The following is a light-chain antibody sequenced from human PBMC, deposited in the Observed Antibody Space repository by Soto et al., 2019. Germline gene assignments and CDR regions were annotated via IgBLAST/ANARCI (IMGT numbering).Light chain of an antibody. CDR2: AAS. CDR3: HHYGRSPIFT. Sequence: EVVLTQSPGTLSLSAGERATLSCRASQSVANNHLAWYQQRPGQAPRLLIYAASTRAAGIPERFSGSGSGTDFTLTISRLEPEYFGVFFCHHYGRSPIFTFGPGTTVDMK. V-gene: IGKV3-20*01. J-gene: IGKJ3*01. CDR1: QSVANNH.